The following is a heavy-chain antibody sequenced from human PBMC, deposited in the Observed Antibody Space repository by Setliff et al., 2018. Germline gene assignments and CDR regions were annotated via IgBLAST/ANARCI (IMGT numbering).Heavy chain of an antibody. J-gene: IGHJ3*02. CDR2: IYYSGST. CDR3: ARDPLTTSRRRAFDI. D-gene: IGHD4-17*01. Sequence: SETLSLTCTVSGGSISSGGYYWSWIRQHPGKGLEWIGYIYYSGSTYYNPSLKSRVTISVDTSKNQFSLKLSSVTAADTAVYYCARDPLTTSRRRAFDIWGQGTMVTVS. CDR1: GGSISSGGYY. V-gene: IGHV4-31*03.